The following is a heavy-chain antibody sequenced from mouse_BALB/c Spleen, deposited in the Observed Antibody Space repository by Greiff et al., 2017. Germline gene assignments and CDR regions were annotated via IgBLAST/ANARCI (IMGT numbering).Heavy chain of an antibody. Sequence: EVQLVESGGGLVQPGGSMKLSCVASGFTFSSYWMYWVRQSPEKGLEWVAEIRLKSDNYATHYAESVKGKFTISRDDSKSRLYLQMNSLRAEDTGIYYCTGRYVNYPSYSMDYWGQGTSVTVSS. CDR1: GFTFSSYW. J-gene: IGHJ4*01. D-gene: IGHD2-10*02. CDR2: IRLKSDNYAT. V-gene: IGHV6-6*02. CDR3: TGRYVNYPSYSMDY.